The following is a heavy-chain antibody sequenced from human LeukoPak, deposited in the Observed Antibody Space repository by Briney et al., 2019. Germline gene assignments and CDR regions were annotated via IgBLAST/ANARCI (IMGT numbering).Heavy chain of an antibody. Sequence: PGGSLRLSCTASGFTLSSYAMSWVRQAPGKGLEWVSVISGTGHSTYYADSVKTRFTISRDNSQNTLFVQMNSLRVEDTAVYYCARVAEKSLTTVEKGWFDSWGQGTLVTVSS. CDR1: GFTLSSYA. D-gene: IGHD4-11*01. J-gene: IGHJ5*01. V-gene: IGHV3-23*01. CDR2: ISGTGHST. CDR3: ARVAEKSLTTVEKGWFDS.